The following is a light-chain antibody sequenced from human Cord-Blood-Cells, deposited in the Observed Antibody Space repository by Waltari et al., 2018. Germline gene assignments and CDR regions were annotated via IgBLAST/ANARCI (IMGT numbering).Light chain of an antibody. J-gene: IGKJ4*01. CDR1: QDISNY. CDR3: QQYDNLPLT. Sequence: DIQMTQSPSSLSASVGDRVTITCQASQDISNYLNWYQQKTGKAPKLLIYDASNLETGVPSRFSGSGSGTEFTFTISSLQPEDIATYYCQQYDNLPLTFGGGTKVEIK. V-gene: IGKV1-33*01. CDR2: DAS.